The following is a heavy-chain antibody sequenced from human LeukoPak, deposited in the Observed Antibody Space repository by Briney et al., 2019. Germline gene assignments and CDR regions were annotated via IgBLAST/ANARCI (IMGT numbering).Heavy chain of an antibody. Sequence: PSETLSLTCTVSGGSISSSSYYWSWIRQTPGKGLEWIGEINHIGMTNYNPSLASRVTVLVDTSRNQFSLKLRYLTAADTAVYYCARHRWFHWFYPWGQGTLVTVSS. V-gene: IGHV4-39*01. CDR1: GGSISSSSYY. CDR2: INHIGMT. CDR3: ARHRWFHWFYP. J-gene: IGHJ5*02. D-gene: IGHD2-15*01.